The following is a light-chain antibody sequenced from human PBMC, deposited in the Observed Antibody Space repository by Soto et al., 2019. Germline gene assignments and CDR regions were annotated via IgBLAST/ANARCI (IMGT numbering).Light chain of an antibody. CDR3: MQGLQTFYT. CDR1: QSLLHSNGYTY. Sequence: DLVMTQSPLSLPVTPGEPASISCRSSQSLLHSNGYTYLDWYLQKPGQSPQLLIYLGFNRASGVPDRFSGSGSGTDFTLKISRVEAEDVGVYYCMQGLQTFYTFCQGIKLEIK. V-gene: IGKV2-28*01. J-gene: IGKJ2*01. CDR2: LGF.